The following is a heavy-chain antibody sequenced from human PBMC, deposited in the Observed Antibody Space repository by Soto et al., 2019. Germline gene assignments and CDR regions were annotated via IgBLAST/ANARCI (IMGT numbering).Heavy chain of an antibody. CDR2: IWYDGINK. CDR3: ARGRDAFDI. CDR1: GFTFSSYV. V-gene: IGHV3-33*01. J-gene: IGHJ3*02. Sequence: QVQLVESGGGVVQPGRSLRLSCASSGFTFSSYVMHWVRQAPGRGLVWVAVIWYDGINKYYADSVKGRFTISRDNSKNTLYLQMNSLRAEDTAVYYCARGRDAFDIWGQGTMVTVSS.